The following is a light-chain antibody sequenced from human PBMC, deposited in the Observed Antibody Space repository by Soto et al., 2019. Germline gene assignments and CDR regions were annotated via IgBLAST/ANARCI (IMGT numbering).Light chain of an antibody. V-gene: IGKV3-20*01. CDR1: QSVTYSY. CDR3: QLYGRSPYT. J-gene: IGKJ2*01. CDR2: DEA. Sequence: EIVLTQSPGTLSLSPGERATLSCRASQSVTYSYLAWYQQKPGQAPRHLIYDEASRATGIPDRFSGSGSGTNFNLTIRRLEPEDLAVCYWQLYGRSPYTFGQGTKLEI.